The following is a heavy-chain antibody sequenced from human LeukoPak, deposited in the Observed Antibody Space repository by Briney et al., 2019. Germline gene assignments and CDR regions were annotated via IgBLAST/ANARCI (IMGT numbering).Heavy chain of an antibody. J-gene: IGHJ4*02. Sequence: GASVKVSCKASGGTFSSYAISWVRQAPGQGLEWMGGIIPIFGTANYAQKFQGRVTITADESTSTAYMELSSLRSEDTAMYYCARKSPDGDYGDYGPFDYWGQGTLVTVSS. D-gene: IGHD4-17*01. CDR3: ARKSPDGDYGDYGPFDY. CDR1: GGTFSSYA. V-gene: IGHV1-69*13. CDR2: IIPIFGTA.